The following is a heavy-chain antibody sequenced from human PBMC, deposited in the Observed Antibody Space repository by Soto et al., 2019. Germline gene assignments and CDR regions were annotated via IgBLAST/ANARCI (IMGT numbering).Heavy chain of an antibody. CDR1: GASISYGGFS. CDR2: ISHLEST. J-gene: IGHJ4*02. Sequence: QLQLQESGSGLVKTSETLSLTCTVSGASISYGGFSWSWIRQSPGKGLEWIGYISHLESTYFHPSFKSRLTMAIDRTRNQFSLKLISVTAADMAVYYCARGGGYDSVAYWGQGVLVTVSS. V-gene: IGHV4-30-2*06. D-gene: IGHD5-12*01. CDR3: ARGGGYDSVAY.